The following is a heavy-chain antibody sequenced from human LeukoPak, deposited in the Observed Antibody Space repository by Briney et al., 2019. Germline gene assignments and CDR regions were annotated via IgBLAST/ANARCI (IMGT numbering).Heavy chain of an antibody. V-gene: IGHV3-23*01. J-gene: IGHJ1*01. Sequence: GGSLRLSCAASGFTFSSYAMSWVRQVPGKGLEWVSVISGSGDNTYYADSVKGRFTISRDNSKNTLYLQMNSLRAEDTAVYYCAKDTGGYSYVPEYFQHWGQGTLVTVSS. CDR2: ISGSGDNT. CDR3: AKDTGGYSYVPEYFQH. D-gene: IGHD5-18*01. CDR1: GFTFSSYA.